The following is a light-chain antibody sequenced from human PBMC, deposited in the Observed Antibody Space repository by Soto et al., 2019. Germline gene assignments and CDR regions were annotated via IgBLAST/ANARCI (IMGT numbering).Light chain of an antibody. CDR1: QSVSSN. J-gene: IGKJ1*01. CDR3: QQYNNWPPWT. V-gene: IGKV3-15*01. Sequence: EIVMTQSPATLSVSPGERATLSCRASQSVSSNLAWYQQKPGQAPRLLICGASTRTTGIPARFTGSGSGTEITLTISSLQSEDFAVYYCQQYNNWPPWTFGQGTKVQIK. CDR2: GAS.